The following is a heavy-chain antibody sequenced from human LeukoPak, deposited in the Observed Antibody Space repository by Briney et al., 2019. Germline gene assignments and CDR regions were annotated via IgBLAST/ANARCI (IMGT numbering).Heavy chain of an antibody. J-gene: IGHJ4*02. CDR3: ARDPEFRSSAGLDY. D-gene: IGHD6-6*01. Sequence: PGGSLRLSCAASGFTFTSCSMSWVRQAPGKGLEWVSFISTSSSDIYYADSVKGRFTISRDNAKNSVYLQMNSLRAEDTAVYYCARDPEFRSSAGLDYWGQGTLVTVSS. V-gene: IGHV3-21*06. CDR2: ISTSSSDI. CDR1: GFTFTSCS.